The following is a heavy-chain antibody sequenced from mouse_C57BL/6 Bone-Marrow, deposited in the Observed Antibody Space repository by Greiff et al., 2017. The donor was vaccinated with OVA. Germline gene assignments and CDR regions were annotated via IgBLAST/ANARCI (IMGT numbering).Heavy chain of an antibody. CDR2: INPSSGYT. CDR1: GYTFTSYW. Sequence: QVQLQQPGTELVKPGASVKLSCKASGYTFTSYWMHWVKQRPGQGLEWIGYINPSSGYTKYNQKFKDKATLTADKSSSTAYMQLSSLTYEDSAVYYCARSNYGAWFAYWGQGTLVTVSA. V-gene: IGHV1-7*01. J-gene: IGHJ3*01. CDR3: ARSNYGAWFAY. D-gene: IGHD1-1*02.